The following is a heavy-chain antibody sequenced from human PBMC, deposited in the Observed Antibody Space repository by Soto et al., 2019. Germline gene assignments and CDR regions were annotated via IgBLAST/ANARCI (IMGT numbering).Heavy chain of an antibody. D-gene: IGHD3-22*01. V-gene: IGHV4-31*03. Sequence: SETLSLTCTFSVVSISSGGYYWSWIRQHPWKGLECIGYIYYSGSTYYNPSLKSRVTISVDTSKNQFSLKLSSVAAADTAVYYCASGGSDYDRGGRNSLFFEYWGQGTLVIVSS. CDR2: IYYSGST. J-gene: IGHJ4*02. CDR3: ASGGSDYDRGGRNSLFFEY. CDR1: VVSISSGGYY.